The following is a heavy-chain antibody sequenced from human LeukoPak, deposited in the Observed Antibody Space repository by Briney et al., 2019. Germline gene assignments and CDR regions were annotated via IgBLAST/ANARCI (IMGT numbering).Heavy chain of an antibody. CDR3: ARVPEVVVVPAAIGGDYYFDY. CDR2: ISSSSSYI. CDR1: GFTFSSYS. D-gene: IGHD2-2*02. J-gene: IGHJ4*02. Sequence: PGGSLRLSCAASGFTFSSYSMNWVRQAPGKGLEWVSSISSSSSYIYYADSVKGRFTISRDNAKNSLYLQMNSLRAEDTAVYYCARVPEVVVVPAAIGGDYYFDYWGQGTLVTVSS. V-gene: IGHV3-21*01.